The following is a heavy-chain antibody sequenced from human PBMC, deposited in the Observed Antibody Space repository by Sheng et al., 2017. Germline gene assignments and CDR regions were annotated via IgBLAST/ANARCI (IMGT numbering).Heavy chain of an antibody. Sequence: QVTLKESGPALVKPTQTLTLTCTFSGFSLSTIGMRVSWIRQPPGKALEWLARIDWDDDKFYSTSLKTRLTISKDTSKNQVVLTMTNMDPVDTGTYYCARLYNETNWVFDHWGQGTLVTVSS. V-gene: IGHV2-70*04. CDR3: ARLYNETNWVFDH. J-gene: IGHJ4*02. D-gene: IGHD7-27*01. CDR1: GFSLSTIGMR. CDR2: IDWDDDK.